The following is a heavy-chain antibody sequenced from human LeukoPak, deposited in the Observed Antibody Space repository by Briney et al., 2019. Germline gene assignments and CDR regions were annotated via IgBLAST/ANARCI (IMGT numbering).Heavy chain of an antibody. CDR2: TNPDGSEK. CDR1: GFSPSNFW. Sequence: GRSLRLSRAPSGFSPSNFWMIWVRQSPGQGLQWVAKTNPDGSEKSYLDSVKGRFTISRDNAKNSLYLQMDGLRAADTAVYYCVSTSGHWGQGIRVTVSS. D-gene: IGHD1-26*01. V-gene: IGHV3-7*01. CDR3: VSTSGH. J-gene: IGHJ4*02.